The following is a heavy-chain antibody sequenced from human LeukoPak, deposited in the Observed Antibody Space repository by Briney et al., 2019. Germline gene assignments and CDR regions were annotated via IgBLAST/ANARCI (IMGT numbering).Heavy chain of an antibody. Sequence: PGGSLRLSCAASGFTFSSYWMSWVRQAPGKGLEWVANIKQDGSEKYYVDSVKGRFTISRDNAKNSLYLQMNSLRAEDTAVYYCAREGYGDYDYFDYWGQGTLVTVSS. D-gene: IGHD4-17*01. CDR3: AREGYGDYDYFDY. J-gene: IGHJ4*02. CDR2: IKQDGSEK. V-gene: IGHV3-7*01. CDR1: GFTFSSYW.